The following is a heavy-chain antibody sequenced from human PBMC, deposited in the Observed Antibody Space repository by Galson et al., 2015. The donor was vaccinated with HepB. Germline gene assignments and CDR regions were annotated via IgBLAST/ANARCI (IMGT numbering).Heavy chain of an antibody. CDR3: AKEGCSSTSCHYYYYGMDV. Sequence: SLRLSCAASGFTFSSYGMHWVRQAPGKGLEWVAVISYDGSNKYYADSVKGRFTISRDNSKNTLYLQMNSLRAEDTAVYYCAKEGCSSTSCHYYYYGMDVWGQGTTVTVSS. CDR1: GFTFSSYG. D-gene: IGHD2-2*01. CDR2: ISYDGSNK. V-gene: IGHV3-30*18. J-gene: IGHJ6*02.